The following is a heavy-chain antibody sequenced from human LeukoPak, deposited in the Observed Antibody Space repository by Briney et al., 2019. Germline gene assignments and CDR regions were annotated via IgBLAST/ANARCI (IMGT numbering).Heavy chain of an antibody. D-gene: IGHD3-3*01. CDR3: ARDALRFLEWLYDY. V-gene: IGHV3-23*01. CDR2: ISGSGGST. Sequence: GGSLRLSCAASGFTFSSYAMSWVRQAPGKGLEWVSAISGSGGSTYYADSVKGRFTISRDNSKNTLYLQMNSLRAEDTAVYYCARDALRFLEWLYDYWGQGTLVTVSS. CDR1: GFTFSSYA. J-gene: IGHJ4*02.